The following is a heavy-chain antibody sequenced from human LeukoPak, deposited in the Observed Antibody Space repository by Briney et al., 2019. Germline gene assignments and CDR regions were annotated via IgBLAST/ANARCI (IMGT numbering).Heavy chain of an antibody. Sequence: PGGSLRLSCAASGFTFSSYAMSWVRQAPGKGLEWVSAISGSGGGTYYADSVKGRLTISRDNSKNTLFLQMNSLRAEDTAIYYCAKTPYDFWSGYPDYWGQGTLVTVSS. CDR1: GFTFSSYA. CDR2: ISGSGGGT. CDR3: AKTPYDFWSGYPDY. V-gene: IGHV3-23*01. J-gene: IGHJ4*02. D-gene: IGHD3-3*01.